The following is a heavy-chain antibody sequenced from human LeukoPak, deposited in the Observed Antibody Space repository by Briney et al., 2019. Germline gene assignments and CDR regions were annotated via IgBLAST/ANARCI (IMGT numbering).Heavy chain of an antibody. CDR2: ISSSGSTI. D-gene: IGHD1-26*01. V-gene: IGHV3-48*04. CDR3: ARMKWELPVDY. Sequence: PGGSLRLSCAASGFTFSNYGMNWVRQAPGKGLEWVSYISSSGSTIYYADSVEGRFTISRDNAKNSLYLQMNSLRAEDTAVYYCARMKWELPVDYWGQGTLVTVSS. CDR1: GFTFSNYG. J-gene: IGHJ4*02.